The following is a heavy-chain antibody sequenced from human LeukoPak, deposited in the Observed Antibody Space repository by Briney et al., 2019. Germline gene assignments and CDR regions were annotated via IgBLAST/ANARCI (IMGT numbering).Heavy chain of an antibody. V-gene: IGHV3-23*01. CDR2: ISDSGGST. CDR3: AKRGVVIRVILVGFHKEAYYFDS. CDR1: GITLSNYG. D-gene: IGHD3-22*01. Sequence: GGSLRFSCAVSGITLSNYGMSWVRQAPGKGLEWVAGISDSGGSTNYADSVKGRFTISRDTPKNTLYLQMNSLRAEDTAVYFCAKRGVVIRVILVGFHKEAYYFDSWGQGALVTVSS. J-gene: IGHJ4*02.